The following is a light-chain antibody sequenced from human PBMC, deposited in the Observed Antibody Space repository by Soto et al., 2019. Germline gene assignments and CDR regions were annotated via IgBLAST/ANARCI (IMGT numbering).Light chain of an antibody. CDR2: AAS. V-gene: IGKV1-39*01. Sequence: DIPMTQSPSSLSASVGDIVTITCRASQSISSYLNWYQQKPGKAPKLLIYAASSLQSGVPSRFSGSGSGTDFTLTISSLQPEDFATYYCQQSYSTPYIFGEGTKLEIK. CDR1: QSISSY. CDR3: QQSYSTPYI. J-gene: IGKJ2*01.